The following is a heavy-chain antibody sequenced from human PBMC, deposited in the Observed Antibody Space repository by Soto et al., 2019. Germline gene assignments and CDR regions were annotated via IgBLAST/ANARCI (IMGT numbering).Heavy chain of an antibody. D-gene: IGHD4-17*01. Sequence: GGSLRLSCAASGFTVSSNYMSWVRQAPGKGLEWVSVIYSGGSTYYADSVKGRFTISRDNSKNTLYLQMNSLRAEDTAVYYCARDTRHGDYYYYGMDVWGQGTTVTVSS. CDR2: IYSGGST. V-gene: IGHV3-66*01. J-gene: IGHJ6*02. CDR3: ARDTRHGDYYYYGMDV. CDR1: GFTVSSNY.